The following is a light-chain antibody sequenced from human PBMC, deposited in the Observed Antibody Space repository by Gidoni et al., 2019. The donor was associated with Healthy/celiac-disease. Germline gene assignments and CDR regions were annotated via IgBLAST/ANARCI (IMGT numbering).Light chain of an antibody. Sequence: DIQMTQSPSSLSASVGDRVTITCRASQSISSYLNWYQQKPGKAPKLLIYAASSLQSGVPSRFSGSGSGTDFTLTISSLPPDDFATYYCQQSYSTPPITFGQGTRLEIK. CDR2: AAS. CDR3: QQSYSTPPIT. V-gene: IGKV1-39*01. CDR1: QSISSY. J-gene: IGKJ5*01.